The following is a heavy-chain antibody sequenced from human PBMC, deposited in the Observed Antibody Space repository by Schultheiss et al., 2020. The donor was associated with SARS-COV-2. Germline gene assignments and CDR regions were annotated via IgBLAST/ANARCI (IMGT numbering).Heavy chain of an antibody. J-gene: IGHJ4*02. CDR2: IYHSGST. Sequence: GSLRLSCAVSGYSISSGYYWGWIRQPPGKGLEWIGSIYHSGSTYYNPSLKSRVTISVDTSKNQFSLKLSSVTAADTAVYYCAREGGSIAVAGKGDFDYWGQGTLVTVSS. V-gene: IGHV4-38-2*02. CDR1: GYSISSGYY. CDR3: AREGGSIAVAGKGDFDY. D-gene: IGHD6-19*01.